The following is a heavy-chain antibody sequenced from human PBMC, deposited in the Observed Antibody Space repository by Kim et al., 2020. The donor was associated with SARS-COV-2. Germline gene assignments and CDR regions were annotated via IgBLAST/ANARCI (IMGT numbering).Heavy chain of an antibody. V-gene: IGHV3-13*04. CDR2: IGSNGDT. Sequence: VGSLRLSCAASGFTFSSYDMHWVRHGTGKGLEWVSVIGSNGDTYYPDSVKGRFTMSRESAKNSLYLQMNRLRVGDTAVYYCARGFSSWSTFYYYAMDVWG. CDR1: GFTFSSYD. CDR3: ARGFSSWSTFYYYAMDV. D-gene: IGHD2-2*01. J-gene: IGHJ6*01.